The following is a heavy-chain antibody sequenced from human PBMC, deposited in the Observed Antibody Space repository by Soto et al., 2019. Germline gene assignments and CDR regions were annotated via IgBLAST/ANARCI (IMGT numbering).Heavy chain of an antibody. D-gene: IGHD3-10*02. CDR2: ISGSVGST. V-gene: IGHV3-23*01. Sequence: PCGSLRLSCAASAGTFSSYAMSWVLHSPGKRLEWCSAISGSVGSTYYAYSVKVRFTISRYNSKNTLYLQMNSLSADATAVYYCSKVSYPDHRDVHYVWARRSTVPVSS. CDR3: SKVSYPDHRDVHYV. J-gene: IGHJ6*02. CDR1: AGTFSSYA.